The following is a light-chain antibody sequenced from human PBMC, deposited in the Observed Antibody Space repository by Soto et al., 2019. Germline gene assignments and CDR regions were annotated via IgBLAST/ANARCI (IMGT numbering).Light chain of an antibody. J-gene: IGKJ4*01. CDR1: QSVRSSY. CDR2: GAS. Sequence: EIVLTQSPGTLSLSPGERATLSCRASQSVRSSYLAWYQHKPGQAPRLLIYGASSRATGIPDRFSGSGSGTDFPLTISRLEPEDFEVYYCQQYGSSPPLSFGGGTKVEIK. V-gene: IGKV3-20*01. CDR3: QQYGSSPPLS.